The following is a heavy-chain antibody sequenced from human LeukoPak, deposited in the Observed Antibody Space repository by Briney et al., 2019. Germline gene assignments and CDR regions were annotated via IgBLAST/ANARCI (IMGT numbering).Heavy chain of an antibody. CDR3: SRHEHKALAGDT. V-gene: IGHV4-59*08. Sequence: SETLSLTCTVSDDSITMYYWTWIRQPPGKGLEWIGYVDHTGSTKFNPSLNGRVSISRDTSNNFSLTLTSLTAADTAVYFCSRHEHKALAGDTWGQGTLVTVSS. CDR1: DDSITMYY. J-gene: IGHJ5*02. CDR2: VDHTGST. D-gene: IGHD6-19*01.